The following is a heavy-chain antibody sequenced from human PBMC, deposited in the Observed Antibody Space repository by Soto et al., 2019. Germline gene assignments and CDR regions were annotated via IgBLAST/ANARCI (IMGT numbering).Heavy chain of an antibody. J-gene: IGHJ3*01. CDR3: ARLRIAADIFDV. CDR2: IDASDSYT. CDR1: GYTITDYK. Sequence: PGESLKSSGKEPGYTITDYKITRVRQRARKGLEWMGRIDASDSYTNYSPSYQGHVTISADKSITTAYLQWSSLKASDTVMYYCARLRIAADIFDVWGQGTMVT. V-gene: IGHV5-10-1*01. D-gene: IGHD6-13*01.